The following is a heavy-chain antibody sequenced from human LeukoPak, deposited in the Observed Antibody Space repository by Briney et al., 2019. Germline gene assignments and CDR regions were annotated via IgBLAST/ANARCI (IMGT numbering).Heavy chain of an antibody. Sequence: SETLSLICTVSGGSISSYYWSWIRQPPGKGLEWIGYIYYSGSTNYNPSLKSRVTISVDTSKNQFSLKLSSVTAADTAVYYCARETGSGYGEIWGQGTMVTVSS. CDR3: ARETGSGYGEI. D-gene: IGHD3-22*01. J-gene: IGHJ3*02. V-gene: IGHV4-59*08. CDR1: GGSISSYY. CDR2: IYYSGST.